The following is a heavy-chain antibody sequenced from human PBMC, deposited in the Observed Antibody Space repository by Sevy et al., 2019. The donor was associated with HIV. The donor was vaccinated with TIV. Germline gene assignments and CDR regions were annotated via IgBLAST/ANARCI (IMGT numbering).Heavy chain of an antibody. Sequence: GESLKISCAASGFTFSSYWMSWVRQAPGKGLEWVANIKQDGSEKYYVDSVKGRFTISRDNAKNSLYLQMNSLRAEDTAVYYCARDRSLYCSGGSCYSDYFDYWGQGTLVTVSS. CDR3: ARDRSLYCSGGSCYSDYFDY. J-gene: IGHJ4*02. V-gene: IGHV3-7*01. D-gene: IGHD2-15*01. CDR2: IKQDGSEK. CDR1: GFTFSSYW.